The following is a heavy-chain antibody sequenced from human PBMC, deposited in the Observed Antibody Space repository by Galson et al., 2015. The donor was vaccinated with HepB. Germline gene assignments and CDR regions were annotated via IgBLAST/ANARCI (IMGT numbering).Heavy chain of an antibody. CDR1: GYSFTSYW. CDR2: IDPSDSYT. J-gene: IGHJ4*02. D-gene: IGHD5-12*01. Sequence: QSGAEVKKPGESLRISCKGSGYSFTSYWISWVRQMPGKGLEWMGRIDPSDSYTNYSPSFQGHVTISADKSISTAYLQWSSLKASDTAMYYCARLDPVDIVATDYFDYWDQGTLVTVSS. CDR3: ARLDPVDIVATDYFDY. V-gene: IGHV5-10-1*01.